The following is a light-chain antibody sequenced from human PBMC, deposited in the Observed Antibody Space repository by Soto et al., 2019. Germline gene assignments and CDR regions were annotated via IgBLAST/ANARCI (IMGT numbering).Light chain of an antibody. CDR3: QQLNSYPYT. V-gene: IGKV1-9*01. CDR2: VAS. J-gene: IGKJ2*01. CDR1: QGVSSY. Sequence: DVQLTQSPSFLSASVGDRVTITCRASQGVSSYLAWYQQKPGKAPKLLIYVASTLQTGVPSRFSGSGSGTEFTLTVSSRQPEDFATYYCQQLNSYPYTFGQGNKLELK.